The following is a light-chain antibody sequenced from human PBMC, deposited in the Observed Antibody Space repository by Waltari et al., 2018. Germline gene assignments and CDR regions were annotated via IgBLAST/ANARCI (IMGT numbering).Light chain of an antibody. CDR3: QSYDTSLSVV. CDR2: GTR. J-gene: IGLJ3*02. CDR1: GPNIRAGSD. Sequence: QSVLTPPPSVSGAPGQRVTIPCTGSGPNIRAGSDVHWYQQLPRAAPKLLLYGTRTRPVGVRDRFFGSKSGTSASLAIIGLQPEDEADYYCQSYDTSLSVVFGGGTKLTVV. V-gene: IGLV1-40*01.